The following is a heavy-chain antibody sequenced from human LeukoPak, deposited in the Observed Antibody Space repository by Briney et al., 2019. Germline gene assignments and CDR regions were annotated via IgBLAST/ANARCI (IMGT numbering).Heavy chain of an antibody. J-gene: IGHJ6*03. CDR3: ARVDYLTMVRGGYYYMDV. CDR2: IIPIFGTA. D-gene: IGHD3-10*01. CDR1: GYTFTGYY. Sequence: GASVKVSCKASGYTFTGYYMHWVRQAPGQGLEWMGGIIPIFGTANYAQKFQGRVTITADESTSTAYMELSSLRSEDTAVYYCARVDYLTMVRGGYYYMDVWGKGTTVTVSS. V-gene: IGHV1-69*13.